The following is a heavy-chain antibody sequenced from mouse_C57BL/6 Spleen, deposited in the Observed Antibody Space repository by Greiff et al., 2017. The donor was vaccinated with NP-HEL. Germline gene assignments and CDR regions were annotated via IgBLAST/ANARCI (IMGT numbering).Heavy chain of an antibody. CDR3: ARDAYWYFDY. Sequence: EVKVEESGGGLVKPGGSLKLSCAASGFTFSSYAMSWVRQTPEKRLEWVATISDGGSYTYYPDNVKGRFTISRDNAKNNLYLQMSHLKSEDTAMYYCARDAYWYFDYWGQGTTLTVSS. CDR2: ISDGGSYT. J-gene: IGHJ2*01. D-gene: IGHD2-10*01. CDR1: GFTFSSYA. V-gene: IGHV5-4*01.